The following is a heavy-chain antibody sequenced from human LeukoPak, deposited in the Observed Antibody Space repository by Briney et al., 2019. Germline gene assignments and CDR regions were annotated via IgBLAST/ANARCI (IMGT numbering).Heavy chain of an antibody. J-gene: IGHJ4*02. D-gene: IGHD3-22*01. Sequence: ASVKVSCKASGYSITNYAILWVRQAPGQGLEWMGWISAYNGNTKYAQKLQGRVTMTTDTSTSTSYMELRSLRFDDTAVYYCARDSYDSSGNYLDYWGPGTLVTVSS. V-gene: IGHV1-18*01. CDR1: GYSITNYA. CDR2: ISAYNGNT. CDR3: ARDSYDSSGNYLDY.